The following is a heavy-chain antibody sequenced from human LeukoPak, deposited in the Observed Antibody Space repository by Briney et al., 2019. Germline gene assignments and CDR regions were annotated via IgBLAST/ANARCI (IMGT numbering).Heavy chain of an antibody. CDR3: ASSELSGSYYYDSSGQGGNWFDP. Sequence: SETLSLTCAVYGGSFSGYYWSWIRQPPGKGLEWIGEINHSGSTNYNPSLKSRVTISVDTSKNQFSPKLSSVTAADTAVYYCASSELSGSYYYDSSGQGGNWFDPWGQGTLVTVSS. CDR2: INHSGST. J-gene: IGHJ5*02. V-gene: IGHV4-34*01. CDR1: GGSFSGYY. D-gene: IGHD3-22*01.